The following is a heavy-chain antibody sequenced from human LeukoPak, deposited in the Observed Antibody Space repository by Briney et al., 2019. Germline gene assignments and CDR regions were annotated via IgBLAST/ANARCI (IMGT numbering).Heavy chain of an antibody. J-gene: IGHJ4*02. D-gene: IGHD3-16*01. CDR1: GGSISSNS. V-gene: IGHV3-21*01. CDR2: ISSSSSYI. CDR3: AKEASYARSSSY. Sequence: PSETLSLTCTVSGGSISSNSNYWGWIRQPPGKGLEWVSSISSSSSYIYYADSVKGRFTISRDNAKNSLYLQMNSLRAEDTAVYYCAKEASYARSSSYWGQGTLVTVSS.